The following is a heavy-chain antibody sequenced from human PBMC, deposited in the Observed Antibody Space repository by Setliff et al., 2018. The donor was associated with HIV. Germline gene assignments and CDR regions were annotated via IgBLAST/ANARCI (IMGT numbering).Heavy chain of an antibody. CDR3: ARHSPVTTEDYMDV. CDR2: IYHSGAT. CDR1: GGSISSSGYY. V-gene: IGHV4-39*01. Sequence: SETLSLTCTVSGGSISSSGYYWGWIRQPPGKGLEWIGSIYHSGATYFTPSLKSRVTLSVDTSKNQFFLRLTSVSAADTGLYFCARHSPVTTEDYMDVWGKGTTVTVSS. D-gene: IGHD4-17*01. J-gene: IGHJ6*03.